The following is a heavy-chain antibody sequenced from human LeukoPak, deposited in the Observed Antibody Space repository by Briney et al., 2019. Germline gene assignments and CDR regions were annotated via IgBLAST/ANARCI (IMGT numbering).Heavy chain of an antibody. CDR2: IYTSGST. CDR1: GGSISSYY. V-gene: IGHV4-4*07. J-gene: IGHJ3*02. Sequence: SETLSLTCTVSGGSISSYYWSWIRQPAGKGLEWIGRIYTSGSTNYNPSLKSRVTMSVDTSKNQFSLKLSSVTAADTAVYYCARDLGYSSSSLAFDIRGQGTMVTVSS. CDR3: ARDLGYSSSSLAFDI. D-gene: IGHD6-6*01.